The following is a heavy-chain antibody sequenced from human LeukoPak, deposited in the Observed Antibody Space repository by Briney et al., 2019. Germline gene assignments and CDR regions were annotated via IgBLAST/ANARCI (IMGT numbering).Heavy chain of an antibody. J-gene: IGHJ3*02. CDR2: IYYSGSTNYNP. Sequence: PSETLSLTCTVSGVSISDYFWSWIRQPPGKGLEWIGHIYYSGSTNYNPNYNPSLKSRVTISEDTSKNQFSLKLSSVTVADTAVYYCASGGLYYDILTGYSGDAFDIWGQGTMVTVSS. V-gene: IGHV4-59*01. D-gene: IGHD3-9*01. CDR3: ASGGLYYDILTGYSGDAFDI. CDR1: GVSISDYF.